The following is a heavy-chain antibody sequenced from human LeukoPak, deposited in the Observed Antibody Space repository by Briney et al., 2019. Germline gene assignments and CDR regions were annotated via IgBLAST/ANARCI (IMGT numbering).Heavy chain of an antibody. CDR3: ARVPPPSYYGMDV. Sequence: PSETLSLTCTVSGGSISSYYWSWIRQPPGKGLEWIGYIYYSGSTNYNPSLKSRVTISVDTSKNQFSLKLSSATAADTAVYYCARVPPPSYYGMDVWGQGTTVTVSS. CDR2: IYYSGST. CDR1: GGSISSYY. J-gene: IGHJ6*02. V-gene: IGHV4-59*01.